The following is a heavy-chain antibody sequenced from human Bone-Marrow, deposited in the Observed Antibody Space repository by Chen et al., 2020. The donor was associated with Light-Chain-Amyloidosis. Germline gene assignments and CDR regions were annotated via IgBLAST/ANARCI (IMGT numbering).Heavy chain of an antibody. J-gene: IGHJ4*02. Sequence: VKKPGESLKISCKGSGYTFPNYWIGWVRQMPGKGLEWMGVIYPDDSDARYSPSFEGQVTISADKSITTAYLQWRSLKASDTAMYYCARRRDGYNFDYWGQGTLVTVSS. CDR1: GYTFPNYW. CDR2: IYPDDSDA. D-gene: IGHD5-12*01. V-gene: IGHV5-51*01. CDR3: ARRRDGYNFDY.